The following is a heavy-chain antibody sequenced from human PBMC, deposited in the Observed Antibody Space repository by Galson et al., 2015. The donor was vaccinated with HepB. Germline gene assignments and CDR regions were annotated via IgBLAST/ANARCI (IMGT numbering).Heavy chain of an antibody. Sequence: SLRLYCAASGFTFSSYAMHWVRQAPGKGLEWVAVISYDGSNKYYADSVKGRFTISRDNSKNTLYLQMNSLRAEDTAVYYCARDHSSAYYYGMDVWGKGPRSPSPQ. CDR1: GFTFSSYA. CDR3: ARDHSSAYYYGMDV. V-gene: IGHV3-30-3*01. CDR2: ISYDGSNK. D-gene: IGHD3-22*01. J-gene: IGHJ6*01.